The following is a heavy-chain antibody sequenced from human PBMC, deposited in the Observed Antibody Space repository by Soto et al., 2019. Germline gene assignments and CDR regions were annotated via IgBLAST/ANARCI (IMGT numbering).Heavy chain of an antibody. CDR3: ASDKKWPYYDRTPPGFDP. J-gene: IGHJ5*02. Sequence: SQTLSLTCAISGDSVSSNSAAWNWIRQSPSRGLEWLGRTYYRSKWYNDYAVSVKSRITINPDTSKNQFSLQLNSVTPEDTAVYYCASDKKWPYYDRTPPGFDPWGQGTLVTVSS. V-gene: IGHV6-1*01. D-gene: IGHD3-22*01. CDR2: TYYRSKWYN. CDR1: GDSVSSNSAA.